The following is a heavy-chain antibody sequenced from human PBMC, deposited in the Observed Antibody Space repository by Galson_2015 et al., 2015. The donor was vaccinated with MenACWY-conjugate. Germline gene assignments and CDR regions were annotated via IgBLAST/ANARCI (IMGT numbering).Heavy chain of an antibody. J-gene: IGHJ4*02. CDR2: IYPGDSDT. Sequence: QSGAEVKKSGETLTISCKGSGYTFTSNWIGWVRQMPGKGLEWMGIIYPGDSDTRYTPSFQGHVTISADKSINTAYLQWGSLEASDTAMYYCARQGFGSSSLDYWGQGTLVTVSS. CDR3: ARQGFGSSSLDY. V-gene: IGHV5-51*01. D-gene: IGHD6-6*01. CDR1: GYTFTSNW.